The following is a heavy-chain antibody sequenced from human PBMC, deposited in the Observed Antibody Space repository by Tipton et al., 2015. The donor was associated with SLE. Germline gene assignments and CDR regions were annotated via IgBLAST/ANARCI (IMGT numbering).Heavy chain of an antibody. CDR1: DYSISSGHY. CDR2: ISHSGNS. Sequence: TLSLTCAVSDYSISSGHYWGWIRQPPGKGLEWIGSISHSGNSYYNPSLKSRVTISVDTSKNQFSLKLSSVTAADTAVYYCARLEGDGYKWYFDYWGQGTLVTVST. J-gene: IGHJ4*02. CDR3: ARLEGDGYKWYFDY. V-gene: IGHV4-38-2*01. D-gene: IGHD5-24*01.